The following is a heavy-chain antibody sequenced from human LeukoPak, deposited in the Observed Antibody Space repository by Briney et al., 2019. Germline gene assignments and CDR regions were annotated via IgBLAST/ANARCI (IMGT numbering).Heavy chain of an antibody. D-gene: IGHD3-16*01. CDR2: IIPIFGTA. Sequence: GASVKVSCKASGGTFSSYAISWVRQAPGQGLEWMGGIIPIFGTANYAQKFQGRVTITADESTSTAYMELSSLRSEDTAVYYCARGGGSYDYVWGLDPPPDYWGQGTLVTVSS. CDR1: GGTFSSYA. CDR3: ARGGGSYDYVWGLDPPPDY. J-gene: IGHJ4*02. V-gene: IGHV1-69*13.